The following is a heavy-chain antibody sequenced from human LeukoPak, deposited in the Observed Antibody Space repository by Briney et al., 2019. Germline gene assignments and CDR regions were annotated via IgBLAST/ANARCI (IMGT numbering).Heavy chain of an antibody. J-gene: IGHJ6*02. Sequence: PSETLSLTCAVYGGSFSGYYWSWIRQPPGKGLEWIGEISHSGSTNYNPSLKSRVTISVDTSKNQFSLKLSSVTVADTAVYYCARRTSLYYYYGMDVWGQGTTVTVSS. CDR2: ISHSGST. CDR3: ARRTSLYYYYGMDV. V-gene: IGHV4-34*01. CDR1: GGSFSGYY.